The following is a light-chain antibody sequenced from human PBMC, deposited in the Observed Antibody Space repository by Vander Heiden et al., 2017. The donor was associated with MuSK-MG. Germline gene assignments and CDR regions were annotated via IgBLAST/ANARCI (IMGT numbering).Light chain of an antibody. Sequence: SQSVSSSYLAWYQQKPGQAPRLLIYGASSRATGLPDRFSGSGSGTDFTLTISRLEPEDFAVYYCQQYGSSPQTFGQGTKVEIK. V-gene: IGKV3-20*01. J-gene: IGKJ1*01. CDR2: GAS. CDR1: QSVSSSY. CDR3: QQYGSSPQT.